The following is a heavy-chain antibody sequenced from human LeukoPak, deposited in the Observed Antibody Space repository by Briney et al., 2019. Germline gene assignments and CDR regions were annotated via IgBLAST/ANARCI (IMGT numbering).Heavy chain of an antibody. J-gene: IGHJ4*02. D-gene: IGHD6-13*01. Sequence: GESLKISCKGSGYSFTSYWIGWVRQMPGKGLEWMGIIYPGDSDGRYSPSFQGQVTISADRSINTAYLQWSSLKASDTAMYYCARPRCSTCSFDYWGQGTLVTVSS. CDR1: GYSFTSYW. V-gene: IGHV5-51*01. CDR2: IYPGDSDG. CDR3: ARPRCSTCSFDY.